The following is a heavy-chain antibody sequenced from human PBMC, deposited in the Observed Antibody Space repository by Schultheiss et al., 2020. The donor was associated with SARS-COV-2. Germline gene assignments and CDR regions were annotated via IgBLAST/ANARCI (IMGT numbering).Heavy chain of an antibody. V-gene: IGHV1-2*02. CDR3: GRSGGWDFWSGYDKPLDM. J-gene: IGHJ3*02. D-gene: IGHD3-3*01. CDR2: INPNSGGT. Sequence: ASVKVSCKASGYTFTGYFMHWVRQAPGQGLEWMGWINPNSGGTNYAQKFQGRVTMTTDTSTRTAYMELRTLTSDDTAVYYCGRSGGWDFWSGYDKPLDMWGQGTMVTVSS. CDR1: GYTFTGYF.